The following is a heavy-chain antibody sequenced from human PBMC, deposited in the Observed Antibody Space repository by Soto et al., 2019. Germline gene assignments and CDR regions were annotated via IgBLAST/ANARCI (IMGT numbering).Heavy chain of an antibody. CDR2: IWYDGRKE. CDR3: ARDREYYDSTGGY. V-gene: IGHV3-33*01. CDR1: GFTFSTHA. J-gene: IGHJ4*02. Sequence: QVQLLESGGGVVQPGRSLRLSCAASGFTFSTHAMHWVRQAPGKGLEWLAIIWYDGRKEYYADSVKGRFTISRDNSKNTLYLQMNSLRAEDTAVYYCARDREYYDSTGGYWGQGTLVTVSS. D-gene: IGHD3-22*01.